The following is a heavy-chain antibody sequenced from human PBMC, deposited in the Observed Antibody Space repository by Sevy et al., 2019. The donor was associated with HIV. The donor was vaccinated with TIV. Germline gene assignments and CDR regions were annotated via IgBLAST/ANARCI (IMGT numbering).Heavy chain of an antibody. V-gene: IGHV1-69*13. J-gene: IGHJ6*02. D-gene: IGHD2-2*01. CDR2: IIPIFGTA. CDR3: ARDSGRGRLVPAVLYYYYYYGMDV. CDR1: GGTFSSYA. Sequence: ASVKVSCKASGGTFSSYAISWVRQAPGQGLEWMGGIIPIFGTANYAQKFQGRVTITADESTSTAYMELSSLRSEDTAVYYCARDSGRGRLVPAVLYYYYYYGMDVWGQGTTVTISS.